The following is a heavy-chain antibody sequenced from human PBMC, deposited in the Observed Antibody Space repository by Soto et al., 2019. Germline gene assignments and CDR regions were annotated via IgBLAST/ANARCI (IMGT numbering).Heavy chain of an antibody. Sequence: SETLSLTCTVAGGSISSSSYYWGWIRQPPGKGLEWIGSIYYSGSTYYDPSLKSRVTISVDTSKNQFSLKLSSVTAADTAVYYCARHAWYSSGWYRLGWFDPWGQGTLVTVSS. CDR2: IYYSGST. J-gene: IGHJ5*02. V-gene: IGHV4-39*01. CDR3: ARHAWYSSGWYRLGWFDP. D-gene: IGHD6-19*01. CDR1: GGSISSSSYY.